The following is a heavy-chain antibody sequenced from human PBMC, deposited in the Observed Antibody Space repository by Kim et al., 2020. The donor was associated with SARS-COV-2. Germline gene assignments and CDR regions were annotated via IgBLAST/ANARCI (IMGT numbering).Heavy chain of an antibody. CDR2: ISPSGGST. V-gene: IGHV1-46*01. D-gene: IGHD2-21*01. J-gene: IGHJ3*02. CDR3: ARGFIPGTDAFDI. Sequence: ASVKVSCKASGYTFISKYVHWVRQAPGQGLEWMGLISPSGGSTHFAPKFKDRVTLIRDTSTSTVYMDLSSLTSEDTAVYYCARGFIPGTDAFDIWGQGTMVVVTS. CDR1: GYTFISKY.